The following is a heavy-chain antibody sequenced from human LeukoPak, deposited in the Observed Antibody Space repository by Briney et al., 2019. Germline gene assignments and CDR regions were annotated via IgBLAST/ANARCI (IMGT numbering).Heavy chain of an antibody. CDR2: ISGSGGST. CDR3: AKDGRYSSSWYAY. J-gene: IGHJ4*02. V-gene: IGHV3-23*01. CDR1: GFTFRSYA. Sequence: GGSLRLSCAASGFTFRSYAMSWVRQAPGKGLEWVSAISGSGGSTYYADHVKGRFTISRDNSKNTLYLQMNSLRAEDTAVYYCAKDGRYSSSWYAYWGQGALVTVSS. D-gene: IGHD6-13*01.